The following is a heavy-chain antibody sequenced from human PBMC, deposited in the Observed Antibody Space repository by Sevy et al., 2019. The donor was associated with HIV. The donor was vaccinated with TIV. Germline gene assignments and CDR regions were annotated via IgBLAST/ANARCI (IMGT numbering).Heavy chain of an antibody. Sequence: GGSLRLSCAASGFTFSSYSMNWVRQAPGKGLEWVSYISSSSSTIYYAYSVKGRFTISRDNAKNSLYLQMNSLRDEDTAVYYCARDSYYDILTGRPCPDYWGQGTLVTVSS. D-gene: IGHD3-9*01. CDR1: GFTFSSYS. CDR3: ARDSYYDILTGRPCPDY. V-gene: IGHV3-48*02. J-gene: IGHJ4*02. CDR2: ISSSSSTI.